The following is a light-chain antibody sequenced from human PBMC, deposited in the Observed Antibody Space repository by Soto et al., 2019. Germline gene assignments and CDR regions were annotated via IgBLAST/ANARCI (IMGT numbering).Light chain of an antibody. V-gene: IGKV3-11*01. Sequence: EIVLTQSPATLSLSPGERATFSCRASQSVSNYLAWYQQKPGQAPRLLIYDASNRATGIPARFSGSGSGTDLNLTISSLEPEDFAVYYCQQRSNWPLTFGGGTKVEIK. CDR2: DAS. CDR1: QSVSNY. J-gene: IGKJ4*01. CDR3: QQRSNWPLT.